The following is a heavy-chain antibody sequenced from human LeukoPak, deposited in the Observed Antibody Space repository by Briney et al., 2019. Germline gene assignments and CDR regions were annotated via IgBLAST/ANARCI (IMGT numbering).Heavy chain of an antibody. D-gene: IGHD2-2*01. CDR1: GFTFSSYA. Sequence: GGSLRLSCAASGFTFSSYAMSWVRQAPGKGLEWVSAISGSGGSTYYADSVKGRFTISRDNSKNTLYLQMNSLRAEDTAVYYCAKDCFYCSSTRWYGDYWGQGTLVTVSS. V-gene: IGHV3-23*01. J-gene: IGHJ4*02. CDR3: AKDCFYCSSTRWYGDY. CDR2: ISGSGGST.